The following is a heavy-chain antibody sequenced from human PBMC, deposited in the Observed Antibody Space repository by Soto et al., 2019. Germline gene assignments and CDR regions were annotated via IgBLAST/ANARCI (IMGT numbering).Heavy chain of an antibody. CDR3: ARATGYSSSWYFDY. CDR1: GFTFSSYA. D-gene: IGHD6-13*01. Sequence: GGSLRLSCAASGFTFSSYAMHWVRQAPGKGLEWVAVISYDGSNKYYADSVKGRFTISRDNSKNTLYLQMNSLRAEDTAGYYCARATGYSSSWYFDYWGQGTLVTVSS. J-gene: IGHJ4*02. CDR2: ISYDGSNK. V-gene: IGHV3-30*04.